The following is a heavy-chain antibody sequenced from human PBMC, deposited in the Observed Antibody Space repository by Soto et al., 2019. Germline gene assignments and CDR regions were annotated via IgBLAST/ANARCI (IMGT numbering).Heavy chain of an antibody. Sequence: ASVKVSCKASGYTFTSYYMHWVRQAPGQGLEWMGIINPSGGSTSYAQKFQGRVTMTRDTSTSTVYMELSSPRSEDTAVYYCAREFEMATREDYWGQGTLVTVSS. CDR1: GYTFTSYY. J-gene: IGHJ4*02. CDR3: AREFEMATREDY. CDR2: INPSGGST. V-gene: IGHV1-46*01. D-gene: IGHD5-12*01.